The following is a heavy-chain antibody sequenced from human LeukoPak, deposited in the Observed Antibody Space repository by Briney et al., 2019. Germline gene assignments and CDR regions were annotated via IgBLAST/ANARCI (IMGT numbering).Heavy chain of an antibody. CDR1: GFTFSSYW. CDR2: ISGSDSPR. D-gene: IGHD2-15*01. V-gene: IGHV3-48*04. CDR3: ATLPTPLAPLDY. Sequence: PGGSLRLSCAASGFTFSSYWMSWVRQAPGKGLEWISYISGSDSPRFYADSVKGRFTISRDNAKKSLFLQMSSLRAEDTAVYYCATLPTPLAPLDYWGQGTLVTVSS. J-gene: IGHJ4*02.